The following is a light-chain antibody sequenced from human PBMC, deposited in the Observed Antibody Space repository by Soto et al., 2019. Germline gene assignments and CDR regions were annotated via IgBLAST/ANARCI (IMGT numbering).Light chain of an antibody. CDR1: QSISSW. V-gene: IGKV1-5*01. J-gene: IGKJ1*01. Sequence: IQXTXSPSTLSXXVGXRVTITCRASQSISSWLAWYQQKPGKAPKLLIYDASSLESGVPSRFSGNGXGTXFTLTISSLQPDDFATYYCQQYNSYSPTFGQGTKVEIK. CDR2: DAS. CDR3: QQYNSYSPT.